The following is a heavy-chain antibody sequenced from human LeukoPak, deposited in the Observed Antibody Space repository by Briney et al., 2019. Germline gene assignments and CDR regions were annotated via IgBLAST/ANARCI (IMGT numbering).Heavy chain of an antibody. CDR1: GFTFSSYS. CDR2: LSSSSSTI. D-gene: IGHD5-12*01. CDR3: ASGDSGYDSSFDY. V-gene: IGHV3-48*01. J-gene: IGHJ4*02. Sequence: GGSLRLSCAASGFTFSSYSMNWVRQAPGKGLEWVSFLSSSSSTIYYADSVKGRFTISRDNAKNSLYLQMNSLRAGDTAVYYCASGDSGYDSSFDYWGQGTLVTVSS.